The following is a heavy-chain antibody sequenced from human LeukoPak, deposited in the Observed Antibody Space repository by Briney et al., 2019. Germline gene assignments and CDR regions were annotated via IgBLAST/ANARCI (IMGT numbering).Heavy chain of an antibody. D-gene: IGHD5/OR15-5a*01. V-gene: IGHV3-53*01. CDR2: IYGDGSS. CDR3: ARGEAVGYTVKRLW. Sequence: GGSLRLSCAASGFTVSSNYMGWVRQAPGKGRKWVSVIYGDGSSSYADSVQGRFTISRDNSKNTLRLQMNSLRAEDTAVYYCARGEAVGYTVKRLWWGQGTLVTVSS. CDR1: GFTVSSNY. J-gene: IGHJ4*02.